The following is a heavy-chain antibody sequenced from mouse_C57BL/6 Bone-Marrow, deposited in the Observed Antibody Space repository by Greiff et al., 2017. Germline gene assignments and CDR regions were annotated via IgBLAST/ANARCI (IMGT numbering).Heavy chain of an antibody. D-gene: IGHD2-2*01. Sequence: VKLKQPGAELVKPGASVKLSCKASGYTFTSYWMQWVKQRPGQGLEWIGEIDPSDSYTNYNQKFKGKATLTVDTSSSTAYMQLSSLTSEDSAVYYCARSDYGYDGDYWGQGTTLTVSS. CDR1: GYTFTSYW. CDR2: IDPSDSYT. CDR3: ARSDYGYDGDY. J-gene: IGHJ2*01. V-gene: IGHV1-50*01.